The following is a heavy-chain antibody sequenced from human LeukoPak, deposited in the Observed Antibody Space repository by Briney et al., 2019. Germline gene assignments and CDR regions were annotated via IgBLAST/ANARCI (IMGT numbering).Heavy chain of an antibody. D-gene: IGHD2-21*01. V-gene: IGHV3-23*01. J-gene: IGHJ3*02. Sequence: GGSLRLSCAASGLTFSNYAMSWVRQAPGKGLEWVSTISGSGGSTYYADSVKGRVSISRDNSKNTLYLQMNSLRAEDTAVYYCARGGWLLRNDAFDIWGQGTMVTVSS. CDR3: ARGGWLLRNDAFDI. CDR1: GLTFSNYA. CDR2: ISGSGGST.